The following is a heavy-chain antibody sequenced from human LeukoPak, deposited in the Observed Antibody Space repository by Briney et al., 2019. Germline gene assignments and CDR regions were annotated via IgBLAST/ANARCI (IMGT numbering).Heavy chain of an antibody. V-gene: IGHV4-59*01. CDR1: GGSISSYY. Sequence: SETLSLTCTVSGGSISSYYWSWIRQPPGKGLEWIGYIYYSGSTNYNPSLKSRVTISVDTSKNQFSLKLSSVTAADTAVYYCARVPITIPSPPYYYYGMDVWGQGTTVTVPS. CDR2: IYYSGST. D-gene: IGHD3-10*01. CDR3: ARVPITIPSPPYYYYGMDV. J-gene: IGHJ6*02.